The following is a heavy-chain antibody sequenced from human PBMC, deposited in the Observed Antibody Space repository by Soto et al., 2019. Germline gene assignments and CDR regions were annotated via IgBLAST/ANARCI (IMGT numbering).Heavy chain of an antibody. D-gene: IGHD2-2*02. CDR3: AIDIVVVPAAIRWFDP. CDR1: GASISSSSYY. V-gene: IGHV4-39*02. Sequence: SETLSLTCTVSGASISSSSYYWGWIRQPPAKGLEWIGSIYYSGSTYYNPSLRSRVTISVDTSKNQFSLKLSSVTAADTAVYYCAIDIVVVPAAIRWFDPWGQGTLVTVSS. J-gene: IGHJ5*02. CDR2: IYYSGST.